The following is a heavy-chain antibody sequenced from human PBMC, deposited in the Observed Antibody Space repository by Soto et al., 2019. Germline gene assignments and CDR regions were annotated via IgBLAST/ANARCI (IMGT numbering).Heavy chain of an antibody. CDR1: GGSISSGDYY. D-gene: IGHD2-15*01. Sequence: QVQLQESGPGLVKPSQTLSLTCTVSGGSISSGDYYWSWIRQPPGKGLEWIGYIYYSGSTYYNPYLKSRVTISVDTSKNQFSLKLSSVTAADTAVYYCAGSSPGWWDAFDIWGQGTMVTVSS. CDR3: AGSSPGWWDAFDI. CDR2: IYYSGST. J-gene: IGHJ3*02. V-gene: IGHV4-30-4*01.